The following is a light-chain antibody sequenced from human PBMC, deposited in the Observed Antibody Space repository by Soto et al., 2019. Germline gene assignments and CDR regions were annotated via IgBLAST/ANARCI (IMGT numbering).Light chain of an antibody. V-gene: IGKV3-20*01. Sequence: EVVWTEYPGTLSLSPGERATLSCRASQSVSSSYLAWYQQKPGHAPRLLICGASSRATGIPDRFSGSGSGTDFTLTISRLEPEDFAVYYCQQYGSSPGLTFGGGTKVEIK. CDR2: GAS. J-gene: IGKJ4*01. CDR1: QSVSSSY. CDR3: QQYGSSPGLT.